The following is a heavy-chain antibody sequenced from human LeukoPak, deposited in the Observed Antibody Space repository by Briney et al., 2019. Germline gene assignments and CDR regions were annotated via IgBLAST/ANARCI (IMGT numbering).Heavy chain of an antibody. J-gene: IGHJ6*02. CDR3: ARLAVTDSFTIPRYYYGMDV. CDR2: IYYSGST. V-gene: IGHV4-59*08. Sequence: PSETLSLTCTVSGGSISSYYWSWIRQPPGKGLEWIGYIYYSGSTNYNPSLKSRVTISVDTSKNQFSLKLSSVTAADTAVYYCARLAVTDSFTIPRYYYGMDVWGQGTTVTVSS. D-gene: IGHD6-19*01. CDR1: GGSISSYY.